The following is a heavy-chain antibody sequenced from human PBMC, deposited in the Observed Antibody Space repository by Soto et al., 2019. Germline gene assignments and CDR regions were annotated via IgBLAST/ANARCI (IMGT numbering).Heavy chain of an antibody. CDR3: AKDPQRLRYPAWGGNGMDV. V-gene: IGHV3-23*01. J-gene: IGHJ6*02. CDR2: ISGSGGST. CDR1: GFTFSSYA. Sequence: PGGSLRLSCAASGFTFSSYAMSWVRQAPGKGLEWVSAISGSGGSTYYADSVKGRFTISRDNSKNTLYLQMNSLRAEDTAVYYCAKDPQRLRYPAWGGNGMDVWGQGTTVTVSS. D-gene: IGHD3-9*01.